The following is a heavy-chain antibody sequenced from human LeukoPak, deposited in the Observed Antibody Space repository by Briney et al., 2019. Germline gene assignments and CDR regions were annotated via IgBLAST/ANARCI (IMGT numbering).Heavy chain of an antibody. J-gene: IGHJ4*02. CDR2: ISSSSYI. V-gene: IGHV3-21*01. D-gene: IGHD6-19*01. CDR1: GFTFSSYS. Sequence: TGGSLRLSCAASGFTFSSYSMNWVRQAPGKGLEWVSSISSSSYIYYADSVKGRFTISRDNAKNSLYLQMNSLRAEDTAVYYCARESRVAGSGYWGQGTLVTVSS. CDR3: ARESRVAGSGY.